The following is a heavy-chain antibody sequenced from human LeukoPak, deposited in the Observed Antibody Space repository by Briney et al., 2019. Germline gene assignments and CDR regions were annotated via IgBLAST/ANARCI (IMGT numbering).Heavy chain of an antibody. V-gene: IGHV4-59*01. D-gene: IGHD2-21*02. J-gene: IGHJ3*02. CDR2: IYYSGRT. CDR3: ARLLNNDNSGDPDTFDI. CDR1: GGSISTNY. Sequence: SETLSLTCTVSGGSISTNYWSWIRQPPGKRLEYIGYIYYSGRTNCSPSLKSRVTISADTSKNNLSLKLTSVTAADTAVYYCARLLNNDNSGDPDTFDIWGQGTMVAVSS.